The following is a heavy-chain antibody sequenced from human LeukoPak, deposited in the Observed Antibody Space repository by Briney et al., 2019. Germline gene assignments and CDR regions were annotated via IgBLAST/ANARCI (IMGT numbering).Heavy chain of an antibody. CDR3: ARAPSAGSWLDP. D-gene: IGHD3-10*01. CDR2: IRYKAHSYST. V-gene: IGHV3-72*01. CDR1: GFTFRGHY. J-gene: IGHJ5*02. Sequence: PGGSLRLSCAASGFTFRGHYMDWVRQSPGKGRDCVGRIRYKAHSYSTDYAASVKGRFTISRDDSGNSLYLQMNSLKIEDTAVYYCARAPSAGSWLDPWGQGTLVTVSS.